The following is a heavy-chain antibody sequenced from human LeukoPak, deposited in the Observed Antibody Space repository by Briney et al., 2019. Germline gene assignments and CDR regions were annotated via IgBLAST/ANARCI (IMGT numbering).Heavy chain of an antibody. CDR2: IYYSGST. Sequence: SETLSLTCTVSGGSISSYYWSWIRQPPGKGLEWIGYIYYSGSTNYNPSLKSRVTISVDTSKNQFSLKLSSVTAADTAVYYCARGLGAWLFGVSAFDIWGQGTMVTVSS. J-gene: IGHJ3*02. D-gene: IGHD3-22*01. CDR3: ARGLGAWLFGVSAFDI. V-gene: IGHV4-59*08. CDR1: GGSISSYY.